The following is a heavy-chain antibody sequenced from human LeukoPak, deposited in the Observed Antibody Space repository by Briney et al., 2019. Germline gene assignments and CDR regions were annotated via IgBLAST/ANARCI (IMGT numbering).Heavy chain of an antibody. Sequence: GGSLRLSCAASGFTFSSYWMHGVRQAPGEGLVWVSRINSDGSSTNYADSVKGRFTISRDNAKNTVYLQMNSLRAEDTAVYYCARSYSGSYWYYWGQGTLVTVSS. D-gene: IGHD3-10*01. CDR3: ARSYSGSYWYY. CDR2: INSDGSST. J-gene: IGHJ4*02. CDR1: GFTFSSYW. V-gene: IGHV3-74*01.